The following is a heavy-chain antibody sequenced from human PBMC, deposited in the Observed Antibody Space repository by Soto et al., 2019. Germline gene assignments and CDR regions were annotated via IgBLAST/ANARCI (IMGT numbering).Heavy chain of an antibody. D-gene: IGHD1-1*01. Sequence: SETLSLTCTVSGASLSGFYWRLIRKSAGKGLEWIWRIYATGTTDYNPSLKSRVMMSVDTSRKQFSLKLRSVTAADTAVYYCVRDGTKTLRDWFDPWGQGISVNVSS. J-gene: IGHJ5*02. CDR2: IYATGTT. CDR1: GASLSGFY. CDR3: VRDGTKTLRDWFDP. V-gene: IGHV4-4*07.